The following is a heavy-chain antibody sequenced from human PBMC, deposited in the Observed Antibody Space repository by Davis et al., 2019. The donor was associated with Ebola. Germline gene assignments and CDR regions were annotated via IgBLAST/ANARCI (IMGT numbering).Heavy chain of an antibody. CDR1: GFTFSSYS. D-gene: IGHD4-23*01. V-gene: IGHV3-21*01. J-gene: IGHJ4*02. CDR3: ARDPYGGVDY. Sequence: GGSLRLSCAASGFTFSSYSMNWVRQAPGKGLEWVSSISSSSSYIYYADSVKGRFTISRDNSKNTLYLQMNSLRAEDTAVYYCARDPYGGVDYWGQGTLVTVSS. CDR2: ISSSSSYI.